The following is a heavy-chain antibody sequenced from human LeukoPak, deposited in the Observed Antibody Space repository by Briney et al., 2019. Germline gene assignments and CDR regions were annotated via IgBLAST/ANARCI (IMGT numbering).Heavy chain of an antibody. V-gene: IGHV3-48*04. CDR2: ISSSSSTI. D-gene: IGHD1-26*01. CDR1: GFTFSSYS. Sequence: QAGGSLRLSCAASGFTFSSYSMNWVRQAPGKGLEWVSFISSSSSTIYYAGSVKGRFTISRDNAKNPLYLQMNSLRAEDTAVYYCARDRGGSYSAIDYWGQGTLVTVSS. CDR3: ARDRGGSYSAIDY. J-gene: IGHJ4*02.